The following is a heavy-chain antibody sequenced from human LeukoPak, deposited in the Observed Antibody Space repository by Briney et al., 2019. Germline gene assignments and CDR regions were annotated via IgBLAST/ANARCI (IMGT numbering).Heavy chain of an antibody. J-gene: IGHJ4*02. Sequence: GGSLRLSCAASGFTFSGSAMHWVRQASGKGLEWAGRIRSKANSYATAYAASVKGRFTISRDDSKNTAYLQMNSLKTEDTAVYYCTRRPLDYGDYCFDYWGQGTLVTVSS. CDR3: TRRPLDYGDYCFDY. V-gene: IGHV3-73*01. CDR1: GFTFSGSA. D-gene: IGHD4-17*01. CDR2: IRSKANSYAT.